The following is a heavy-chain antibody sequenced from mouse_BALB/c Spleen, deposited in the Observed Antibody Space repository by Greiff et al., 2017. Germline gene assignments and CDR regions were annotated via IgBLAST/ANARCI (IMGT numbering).Heavy chain of an antibody. Sequence: VQLQQSGAELARPGASVKLSCKASGYTFTSYWMQWVKQRPGQGLEWIGAIYPGDGDTRYTQKFKGKATLTADKSSSTAYMQLSSLASEDSAVYYCARDYFDYWGQGTTLTVSS. V-gene: IGHV1-87*01. CDR1: GYTFTSYW. CDR2: IYPGDGDT. J-gene: IGHJ2*01. CDR3: ARDYFDY.